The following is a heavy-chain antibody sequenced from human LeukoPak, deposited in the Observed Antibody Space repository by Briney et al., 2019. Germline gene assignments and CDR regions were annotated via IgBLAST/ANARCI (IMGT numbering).Heavy chain of an antibody. CDR3: ARRSSGWYLWYYYYYMDV. CDR2: IYHSGRT. D-gene: IGHD6-19*01. CDR1: GYSISSGYY. Sequence: SETLSLTCTVSGYSISSGYYWGWIRQPPGKGLEWIGSIYHSGRTFYNPSLKSRVTISVDTSKNQFSLKLSSVTAADTAVYYCARRSSGWYLWYYYYYMDVWGKGTTVTISS. J-gene: IGHJ6*03. V-gene: IGHV4-38-2*02.